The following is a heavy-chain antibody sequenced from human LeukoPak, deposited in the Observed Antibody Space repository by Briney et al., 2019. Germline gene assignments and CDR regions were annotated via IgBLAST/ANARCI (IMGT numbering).Heavy chain of an antibody. CDR2: ISAYNGNT. J-gene: IGHJ6*03. D-gene: IGHD2-15*01. V-gene: IGHV1-18*01. Sequence: GASVKVSCKASGYTFTSYGISWVRQAPGQGLEWMGWISAYNGNTNYAQKLQGRVTMTTDTSTSTAYMELRSLRSDDTAVYYCARAGYCSGGSCHHYYYYYMDVWGKGTTVTVSS. CDR1: GYTFTSYG. CDR3: ARAGYCSGGSCHHYYYYYMDV.